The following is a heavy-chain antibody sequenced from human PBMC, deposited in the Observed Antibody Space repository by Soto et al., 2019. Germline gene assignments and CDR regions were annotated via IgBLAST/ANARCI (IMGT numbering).Heavy chain of an antibody. CDR3: ARDRVPVGKGGSSVYGMDV. CDR2: INHSGST. V-gene: IGHV4-34*01. D-gene: IGHD6-6*01. Sequence: SETLSLTCAVYGGSFSGYYWSWIRQPPGKGLEWIGEINHSGSTNYNPSLKSRVTISVDTSKNQFSLKLSSVTAADTAVYYCARDRVPVGKGGSSVYGMDVWGQGTTVTVSS. CDR1: GGSFSGYY. J-gene: IGHJ6*02.